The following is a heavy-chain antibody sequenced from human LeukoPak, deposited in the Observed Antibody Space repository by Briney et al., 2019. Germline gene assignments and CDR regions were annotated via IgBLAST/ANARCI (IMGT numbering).Heavy chain of an antibody. CDR2: LYTGGDT. D-gene: IGHD3-10*01. Sequence: PGGSLRLSCAVSGFSVSAHYMSWVRQAPGKGLECVSFLYTGGDTYYADSVKGRFTISRDNPKNTLYLQMNGLRAEDTAVYYCARGPGSRGIFDYWGQGTLVTVSS. CDR3: ARGPGSRGIFDY. V-gene: IGHV3-53*01. CDR1: GFSVSAHY. J-gene: IGHJ4*02.